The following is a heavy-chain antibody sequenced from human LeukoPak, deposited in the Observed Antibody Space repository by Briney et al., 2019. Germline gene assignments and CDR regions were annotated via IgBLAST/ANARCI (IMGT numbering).Heavy chain of an antibody. CDR3: ARRDYDSSGYYYDYDY. J-gene: IGHJ4*02. CDR1: GYTFTSYG. D-gene: IGHD3-22*01. V-gene: IGHV1-18*01. CDR2: ISAYNGNT. Sequence: ASVKVSCKASGYTFTSYGITWVRQAPGQGLEWMGWISAYNGNTNYAQKLQGRVTMTTDTSTSTAYMELRSLRSDDTAVYYCARRDYDSSGYYYDYDYWGQGTLVTVSS.